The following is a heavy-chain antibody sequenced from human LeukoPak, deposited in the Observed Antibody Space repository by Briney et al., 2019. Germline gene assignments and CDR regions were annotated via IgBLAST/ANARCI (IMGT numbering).Heavy chain of an antibody. V-gene: IGHV4-59*08. CDR1: GGSISGYY. CDR2: MYYSGST. CDR3: AKHFTYYYDSSGYPRDAFDI. J-gene: IGHJ3*02. D-gene: IGHD3-22*01. Sequence: SETLSLTCTVSGGSISGYYWSWIRQSPGKGLVWIGYMYYSGSTNYNPSLKSRVTMSVDMCKNQFSLKLSFVTAADTALYYCAKHFTYYYDSSGYPRDAFDIWGQGKMVTVSS.